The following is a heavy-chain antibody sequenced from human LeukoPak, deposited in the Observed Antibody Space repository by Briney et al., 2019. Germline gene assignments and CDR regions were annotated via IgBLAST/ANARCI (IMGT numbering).Heavy chain of an antibody. CDR3: ARDRRGTIFGVVTERPYYYYYYYMDV. V-gene: IGHV1-69*05. D-gene: IGHD3-3*01. CDR1: GGTFSSYA. J-gene: IGHJ6*03. Sequence: SVKVSCKASGGTFSSYAISWVRQAPGQVLEWMGRIIPIFRTANFAQKFQGRVTITTDESTSTAYMELSSLRSEDTAVYYCARDRRGTIFGVVTERPYYYYYYYMDVWGKGTTVTVSS. CDR2: IIPIFRTA.